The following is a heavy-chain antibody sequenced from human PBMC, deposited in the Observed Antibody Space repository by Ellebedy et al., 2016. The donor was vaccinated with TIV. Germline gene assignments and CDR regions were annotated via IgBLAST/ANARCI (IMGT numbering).Heavy chain of an antibody. CDR2: INHSGST. Sequence: MPSETLSLTCAVYGGSFSGYYWRWIRQPQGKGLEWIGEINHSGSTNYNPSLKGRVTISVDTSKNQFSLKLSSVTAADTAVYYCARGVAERYFGSREKTQRNGLDVWGQGTTVTVSS. CDR3: ARGVAERYFGSREKTQRNGLDV. V-gene: IGHV4-34*01. CDR1: GGSFSGYY. D-gene: IGHD3-9*01. J-gene: IGHJ6*02.